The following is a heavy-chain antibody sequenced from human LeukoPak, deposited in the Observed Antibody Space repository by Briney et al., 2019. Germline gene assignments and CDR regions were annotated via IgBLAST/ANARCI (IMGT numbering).Heavy chain of an antibody. CDR3: ATGLRSSGF. CDR1: GFTFSNAW. J-gene: IGHJ4*02. D-gene: IGHD3-22*01. Sequence: PGGSLRLSYAASGFTFSNAWMTWVRQAPGKGLEWVGRIKSKTDGGTPDYTAPVKGRFTVSRDDSKNTLYLQMNSLKTEDTAMYYCATGLRSSGFWGQGTLVTVSS. V-gene: IGHV3-15*01. CDR2: IKSKTDGGTP.